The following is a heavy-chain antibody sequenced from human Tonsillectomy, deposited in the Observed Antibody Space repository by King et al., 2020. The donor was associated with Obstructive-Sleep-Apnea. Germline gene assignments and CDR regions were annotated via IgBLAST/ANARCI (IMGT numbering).Heavy chain of an antibody. V-gene: IGHV3-15*01. CDR2: IRSNTDGGTT. CDR3: TTEAH. CDR1: GFSFIDAW. J-gene: IGHJ4*02. Sequence: VQLVESGGGLVEPGGSLRLSCAASGFSFIDAWLNWVRQAPGKGLECVGRIRSNTDGGTTDYAAAVKGRLTISRDDSKNTLYLQMNSLKTEDTAVYYCTTEAHWGQGTLVSVSS.